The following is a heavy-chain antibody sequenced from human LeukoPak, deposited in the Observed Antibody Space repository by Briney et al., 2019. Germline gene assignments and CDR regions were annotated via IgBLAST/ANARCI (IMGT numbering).Heavy chain of an antibody. CDR1: GFTFSSYE. CDR3: ARGLKDFDY. Sequence: GGSLRLSCAASGFTFSSYEMNWVRQAPGKGLEWVSYISSSGSTIYYADSVEGRFTISRDNAKNSLYLQMNSLRAEDTAVYYCARGLKDFDYWGQGTLVTVSS. V-gene: IGHV3-48*03. D-gene: IGHD2-8*01. CDR2: ISSSGSTI. J-gene: IGHJ4*02.